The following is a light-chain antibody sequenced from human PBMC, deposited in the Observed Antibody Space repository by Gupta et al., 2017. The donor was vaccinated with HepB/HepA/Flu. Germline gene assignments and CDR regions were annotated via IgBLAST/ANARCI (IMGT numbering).Light chain of an antibody. CDR1: SGSVSTSYY. V-gene: IGLV8-61*01. J-gene: IGLJ3*02. CDR2: STN. Sequence: SFSVSPGGTVTLTCGLSSGSVSTSYYPSWYQQTPGQAPRTLIYSTNTRSSGVPDRFSGSIRGNKAALTITGAQADDESDYYCVLDMGSGIWVFGGGTKLTVL. CDR3: VLDMGSGIWV.